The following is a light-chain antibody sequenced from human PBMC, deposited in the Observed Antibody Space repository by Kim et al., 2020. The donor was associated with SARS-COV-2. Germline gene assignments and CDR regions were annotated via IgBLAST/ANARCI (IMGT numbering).Light chain of an antibody. J-gene: IGKJ1*01. CDR2: AAS. CDR3: QKYTGAPWT. CDR1: QGINND. V-gene: IGKV1-27*01. Sequence: AFVGDSVPSTCRASQGINNDLAWYQQKQGKVPKVLIYAASALQAGVPSRFSGSGSGTDFTFTISSLQPEDVGTYYCQKYTGAPWTFGQGTKVDIK.